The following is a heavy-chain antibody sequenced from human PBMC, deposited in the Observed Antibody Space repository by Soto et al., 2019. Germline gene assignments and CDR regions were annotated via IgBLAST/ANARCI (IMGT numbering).Heavy chain of an antibody. D-gene: IGHD2-21*02. CDR3: AKQIYGGNS. CDR2: IRSKANNYAT. Sequence: HPGGSLRLSCVASGFTFSASAMHWVRQVSGKGLGWIARIRSKANNYATTYAPSVKGRFTISRDDSENTVYLQMNSLKTEDTAIYYCAKQIYGGNSWGQGTLVTVSS. V-gene: IGHV3-73*01. CDR1: GFTFSASA. J-gene: IGHJ4*02.